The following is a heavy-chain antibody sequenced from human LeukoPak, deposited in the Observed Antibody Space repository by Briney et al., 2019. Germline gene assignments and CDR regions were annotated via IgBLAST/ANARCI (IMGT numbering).Heavy chain of an antibody. CDR3: ARAGPLSRDILTGYHYYYGMDV. J-gene: IGHJ6*02. CDR1: AYTFTSYG. V-gene: IGHV1-18*01. CDR2: ISVYNGNT. Sequence: ASVKVSCKASAYTFTSYGISWVRQAPGQGLEWMGWISVYNGNTNYAQKFQGRVTMTTDTSTSTAYMELRSLRSDDTAVYYCARAGPLSRDILTGYHYYYGMDVWGQGTTITVSS. D-gene: IGHD3-9*01.